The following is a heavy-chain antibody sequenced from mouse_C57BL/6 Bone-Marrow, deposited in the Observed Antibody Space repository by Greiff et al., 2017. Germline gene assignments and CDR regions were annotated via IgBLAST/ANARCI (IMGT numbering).Heavy chain of an antibody. CDR3: ARYDYEDAMDY. Sequence: VKVVESGPGLVAPSQSLSITCTVSGFSLTSYGVDWVRQSPGKGLEWLGVIWGVGSTNYNSALKSRLSISKDNSKSQVFLKMNSLQTDDTAMYDCARYDYEDAMDYWGQGTSVTVSS. V-gene: IGHV2-6*01. D-gene: IGHD2-4*01. CDR2: IWGVGST. CDR1: GFSLTSYG. J-gene: IGHJ4*01.